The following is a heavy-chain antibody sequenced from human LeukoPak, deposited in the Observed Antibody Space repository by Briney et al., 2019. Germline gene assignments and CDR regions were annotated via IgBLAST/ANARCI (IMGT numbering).Heavy chain of an antibody. Sequence: ASVKVSCKSFGYTFTSNDINWVRQATGQGLEWMGWMNPNSGNTGYAQKFQGRVTITRNTSISTAYMELSSLRSEDTAVYYCARGVRTIFGVVIIYYFDYWGQGTLVTVSS. D-gene: IGHD3-3*01. CDR1: GYTFTSND. CDR2: MNPNSGNT. CDR3: ARGVRTIFGVVIIYYFDY. V-gene: IGHV1-8*03. J-gene: IGHJ4*02.